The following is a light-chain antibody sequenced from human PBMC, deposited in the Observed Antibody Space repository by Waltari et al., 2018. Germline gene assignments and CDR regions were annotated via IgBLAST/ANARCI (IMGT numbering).Light chain of an antibody. CDR1: QSVSGN. CDR3: QQFHDWPLT. J-gene: IGKJ4*01. Sequence: EIVMTQSPATLSVSPGERATLSCRASQSVSGNLAWYQQKPGQAPRPLRYCPSTRATGTPARFSGSGSGTEFTLTISSLQSEDFAVYYCQQFHDWPLTFGGGTKVEIK. CDR2: CPS. V-gene: IGKV3-15*01.